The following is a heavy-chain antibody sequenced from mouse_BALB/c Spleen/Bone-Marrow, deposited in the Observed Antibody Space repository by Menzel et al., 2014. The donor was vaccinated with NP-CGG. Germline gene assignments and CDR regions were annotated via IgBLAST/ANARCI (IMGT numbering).Heavy chain of an antibody. CDR1: GFTFSNFG. CDR2: ISGGSSAI. J-gene: IGHJ2*01. CDR3: VKEGGVRRRGYFDY. Sequence: EVQRVESGGGLVQPGGSRKLSCAASGFTFSNFGMHWVRQSPEKGLEWVAYISGGSSAINYADTVKGRFTISRDNPKNTPFLQMTSVRGEETALYNAVKEGGVRRRGYFDYWGQGTALTVSS. V-gene: IGHV5-17*02.